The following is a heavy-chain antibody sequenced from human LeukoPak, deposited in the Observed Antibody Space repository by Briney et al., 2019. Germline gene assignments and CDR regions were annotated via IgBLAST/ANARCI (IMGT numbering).Heavy chain of an antibody. J-gene: IGHJ4*02. D-gene: IGHD3-22*01. CDR1: GFTFSSYA. V-gene: IGHV3-23*01. CDR3: AKGGITMIVVVITKVDY. CDR2: ISGSGGST. Sequence: PGGSLRLSCAASGFTFSSYAMSWVRQAPGKGLKWVSAISGSGGSTYYADSVKGRFTISRDNSKNTLYLQMNSLRAEDTAVYYCAKGGITMIVVVITKVDYWGQGTLVTVSS.